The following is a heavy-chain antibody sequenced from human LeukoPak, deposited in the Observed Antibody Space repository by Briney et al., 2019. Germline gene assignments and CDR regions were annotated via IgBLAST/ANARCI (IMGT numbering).Heavy chain of an antibody. CDR1: GGSISSGSYY. J-gene: IGHJ6*03. V-gene: IGHV4-61*02. D-gene: IGHD2-2*01. Sequence: SQTLSLTXTVSGGSISSGSYYWSWIRQPAGEGLEWIGRIYTSGSTNYNPSLKSRVTISVDTSKNQFSLKLSSVTAANTAVYYCVRIVVVPAALYYYYMDVWGKGTTVTVSS. CDR2: IYTSGST. CDR3: VRIVVVPAALYYYYMDV.